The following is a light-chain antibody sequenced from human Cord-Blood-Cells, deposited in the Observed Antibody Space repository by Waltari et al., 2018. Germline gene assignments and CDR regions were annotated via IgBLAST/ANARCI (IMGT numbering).Light chain of an antibody. CDR3: QQYDNLPLT. Sequence: DIQMTQSPSSLSASVGDRVTITCQASQDISNYLNWYQQKPGKAPKLLIDDASKLETGVPSRFSGSGSGTDFTLTISSLQPEGIATYYCQQYDNLPLTFGGGTNVEIK. CDR2: DAS. J-gene: IGKJ4*01. CDR1: QDISNY. V-gene: IGKV1-33*01.